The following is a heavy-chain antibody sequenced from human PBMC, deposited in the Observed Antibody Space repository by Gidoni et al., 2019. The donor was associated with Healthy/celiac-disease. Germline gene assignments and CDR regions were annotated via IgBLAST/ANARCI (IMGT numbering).Heavy chain of an antibody. CDR3: AKDGEMATRYYYGMDV. CDR2: ISYDGSNK. CDR1: GFTFSSYG. D-gene: IGHD5-12*01. Sequence: GFTFSSYGMHWVCQAPGKGLEWVAVISYDGSNKYYADSVKGRFTISRDNSKNTLYLQMNSLRAEDTAVYYCAKDGEMATRYYYGMDVWGQGTTVTVSS. J-gene: IGHJ6*02. V-gene: IGHV3-30*18.